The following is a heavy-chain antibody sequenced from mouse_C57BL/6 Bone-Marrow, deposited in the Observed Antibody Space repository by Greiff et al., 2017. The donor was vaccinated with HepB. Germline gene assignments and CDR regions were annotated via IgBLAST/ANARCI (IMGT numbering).Heavy chain of an antibody. CDR3: TREEKLGRDY. CDR2: IDPETGGT. V-gene: IGHV1-15*01. D-gene: IGHD4-1*01. J-gene: IGHJ2*01. Sequence: QSGAELVRPGASVTLSCKASGYTFTDYEMHWVKQTPVHGLEWIGAIDPETGGTAYNQKFKGKAILTADKSSSTAYMELRSLTSEDSAVYYCTREEKLGRDYWGQGTTLTVSS. CDR1: GYTFTDYE.